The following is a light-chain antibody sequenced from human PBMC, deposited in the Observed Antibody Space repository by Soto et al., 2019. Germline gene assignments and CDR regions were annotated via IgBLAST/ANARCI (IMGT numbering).Light chain of an antibody. V-gene: IGKV3-20*01. J-gene: IGKJ1*01. CDR2: GAS. CDR3: QQYGSSPTWT. CDR1: QSIRNF. Sequence: EMLMTQSPGTLSLSPGEIATLSLRSSQSIRNFLAWYQQRPGQAPRLLIYGASNRATGIPDRFSGSGSGTDFTLTISRLEPEDFAVYYCQQYGSSPTWTFGHGTQVDIK.